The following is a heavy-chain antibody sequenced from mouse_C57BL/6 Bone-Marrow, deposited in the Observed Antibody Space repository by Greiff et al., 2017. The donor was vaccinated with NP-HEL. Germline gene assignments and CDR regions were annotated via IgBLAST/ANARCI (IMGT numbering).Heavy chain of an antibody. CDR3: VRDYGSSSWFAY. V-gene: IGHV10-1*01. CDR2: IRSKSNNYAT. J-gene: IGHJ3*01. D-gene: IGHD1-1*01. CDR1: GFSFNTYA. Sequence: EVMLVASGGGLVQPKGSLKLSCAASGFSFNTYAMNWVRQAPGKGLEWVARIRSKSNNYATYYADSVKDRFTISRDDSESMLYLQMNNLKTEDTAMYYCVRDYGSSSWFAYWGQGTLVTVSA.